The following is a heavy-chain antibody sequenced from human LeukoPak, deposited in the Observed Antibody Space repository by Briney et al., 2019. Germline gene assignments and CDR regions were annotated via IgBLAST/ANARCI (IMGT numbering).Heavy chain of an antibody. CDR2: IYYSGST. Sequence: SETLSLTCTVYGGSISSSSYYWGWIRQPPGKGLEWIVSIYYSGSTYYNPSLKSRVTISVETSKNQFSLKLRSVTAADTAVYYCSGGWYEAFDYWGQGTLVTVSS. V-gene: IGHV4-39*01. J-gene: IGHJ4*02. CDR3: SGGWYEAFDY. CDR1: GGSISSSSYY. D-gene: IGHD6-19*01.